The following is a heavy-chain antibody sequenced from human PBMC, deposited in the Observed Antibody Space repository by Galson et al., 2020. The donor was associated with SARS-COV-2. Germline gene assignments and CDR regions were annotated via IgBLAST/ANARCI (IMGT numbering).Heavy chain of an antibody. CDR1: GFTFSHHC. J-gene: IGHJ6*02. CDR2: ISGFSSYI. V-gene: IGHV3-21*01. CDR3: ARDLCDTSTWYRGDYYYGVDV. D-gene: IGHD6-13*01. Sequence: GESLKISCVVSGFTFSHHCMSWVRQAPGKGLEWVSSISGFSSYIYYSDSVKGRFTISRDNAKNSLYLQMNSLRAEDTALYYCARDLCDTSTWYRGDYYYGVDVWGHGTTVIVSS.